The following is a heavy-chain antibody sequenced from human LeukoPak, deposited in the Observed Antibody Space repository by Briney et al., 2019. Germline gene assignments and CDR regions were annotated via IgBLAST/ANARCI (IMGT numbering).Heavy chain of an antibody. CDR2: ISSDGGSQ. Sequence: GGSLRLSCAASGLYFTSFTIHWVRQAPGTGLEWVALISSDGGSQYYADSVKGRFTISRDTSNNTLFLQMDSLRTGDTAMYYCARASFDVRGQGTMVTVSS. CDR3: ARASFDV. J-gene: IGHJ3*01. CDR1: GLYFTSFT. V-gene: IGHV3-30-3*01.